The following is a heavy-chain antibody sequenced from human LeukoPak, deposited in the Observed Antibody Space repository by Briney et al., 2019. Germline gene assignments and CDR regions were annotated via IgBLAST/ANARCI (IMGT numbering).Heavy chain of an antibody. D-gene: IGHD1-14*01. Sequence: PGGSLRLSCVASGFTFSKYTMSWVRQAPGKGLEWVSGIYGGGSGSTFYAESVKGRFTISRDNSKNTLYLQMNSLRDEDTAIYYXXXXFXPDGIWDIDYWGRGTLITVSS. CDR3: XXXFXPDGIWDIDY. V-gene: IGHV3-23*01. CDR1: GFTFSKYT. CDR2: IYGGGSGST. J-gene: IGHJ4*02.